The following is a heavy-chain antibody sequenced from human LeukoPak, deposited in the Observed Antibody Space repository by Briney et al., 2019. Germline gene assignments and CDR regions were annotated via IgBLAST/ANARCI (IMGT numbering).Heavy chain of an antibody. D-gene: IGHD3-10*01. CDR3: ARVSGSGIHY. V-gene: IGHV4-59*01. Sequence: PSETLSLTCTVSGGSISSYYWSWIRQPPGKGLEWIGYIYYSGSTNYNPSLKSRVTISVDTSENQFSLKLSSVTAADTAVYYCARVSGSGIHYWGQGTLVTVSS. CDR2: IYYSGST. CDR1: GGSISSYY. J-gene: IGHJ4*02.